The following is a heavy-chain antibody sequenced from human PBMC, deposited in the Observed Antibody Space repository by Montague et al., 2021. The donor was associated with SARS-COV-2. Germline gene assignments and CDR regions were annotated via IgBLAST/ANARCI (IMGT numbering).Heavy chain of an antibody. D-gene: IGHD1-26*01. CDR3: ARERWAVGVSFDY. V-gene: IGHV6-1*01. CDR1: GDSVASNSAA. Sequence: CAISGDSVASNSAAWIWIRQSPSRGLEWLAMTYYRSKWYNEYAVSVKSRIIINPDTSTNQFSLQLSSVTPEDTAVYFCARERWAVGVSFDYWGQGTLVTVSS. CDR2: TYYRSKWYN. J-gene: IGHJ4*02.